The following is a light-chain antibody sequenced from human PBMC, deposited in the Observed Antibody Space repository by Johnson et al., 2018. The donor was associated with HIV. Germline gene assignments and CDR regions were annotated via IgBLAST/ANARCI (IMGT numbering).Light chain of an antibody. CDR2: ENT. V-gene: IGLV1-51*02. J-gene: IGLJ1*01. CDR3: GRWDDSLSTYV. CDR1: SSNIGNNY. Sequence: QSVLTQPPSVSAAPGQKVTISCSGSSSNIGNNYVSWYQQLPGTAPKLLIYENTKRPSGIPDRFSGSKSGTSATLGITGLQNGDEADYYCGRWDDSLSTYVFGTGTKCTVL.